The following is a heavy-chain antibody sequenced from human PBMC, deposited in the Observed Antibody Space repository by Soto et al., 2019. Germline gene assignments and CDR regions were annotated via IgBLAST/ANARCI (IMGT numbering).Heavy chain of an antibody. CDR3: ARRNGYSYYYGMDV. CDR2: IYYSGST. Sequence: QVQLQESGPGLVKPSQTLSLTCTVSGGSISSGGYYWSWIRQHPGKGLEWIGYIYYSGSTYYNPSLKSRVTISVDTSKNQFSLVLRSVTAADTAVYYCARRNGYSYYYGMDVWGQGTTVTVS. J-gene: IGHJ6*02. CDR1: GGSISSGGYY. D-gene: IGHD3-22*01. V-gene: IGHV4-31*03.